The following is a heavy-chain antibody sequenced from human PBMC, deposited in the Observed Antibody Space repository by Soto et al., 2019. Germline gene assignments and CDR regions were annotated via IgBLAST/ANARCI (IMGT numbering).Heavy chain of an antibody. D-gene: IGHD6-6*01. CDR3: AITEYSSYPPYYADCMDV. Sequence: QVQLVQSGAEVKKPGASVKVSCKASGYTFTSYVISWVRQAPGQELEWMGWISAYNGNTNYAHKLQGRVTMTTVSSTSTAHMELSNLISDDTAVYYCAITEYSSYPPYYADCMDVWCPGSTVTFSS. CDR2: ISAYNGNT. CDR1: GYTFTSYV. J-gene: IGHJ6*01. V-gene: IGHV1-18*01.